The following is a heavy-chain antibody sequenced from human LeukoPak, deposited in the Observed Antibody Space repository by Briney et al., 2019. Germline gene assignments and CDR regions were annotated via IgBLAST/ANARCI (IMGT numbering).Heavy chain of an antibody. J-gene: IGHJ2*01. CDR3: ARGILGKGYFDL. CDR2: IKHSGGT. D-gene: IGHD3-3*01. V-gene: IGHV4-34*01. Sequence: SETLSLTCVVYGGSFRDYYWSWIRQTPGEGLQWIGGIKHSGGTDFNPSLKSRVTMSIDTSKNQFSLELTSVTAADTALYYCARGILGKGYFDLWGRDTLVTVSS. CDR1: GGSFRDYY.